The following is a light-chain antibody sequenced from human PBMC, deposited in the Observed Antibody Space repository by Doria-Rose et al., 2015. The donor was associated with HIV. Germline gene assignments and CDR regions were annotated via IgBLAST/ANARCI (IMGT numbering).Light chain of an antibody. CDR1: QSGFFCSTNKNH. Sequence: PDSLAVSLGERATINRKISQSGFFCSTNKNHLAWYQQKPGQPPKLLIYWASTRESGVPDRLSGSGSGTDFILTISSLQAEDVAVYYCQQYYSTPWTFGQGTKVEIK. V-gene: IGKV4-1*01. J-gene: IGKJ1*01. CDR3: QQYYSTPWT. CDR2: WAS.